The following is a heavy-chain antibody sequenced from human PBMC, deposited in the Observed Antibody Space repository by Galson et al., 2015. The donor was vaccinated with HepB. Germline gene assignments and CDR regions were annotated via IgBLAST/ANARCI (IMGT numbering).Heavy chain of an antibody. J-gene: IGHJ4*02. CDR1: GFTFSSYN. CDR2: ISTSSNTI. Sequence: SLRLSCAASGFTFSSYNMNWLRQAPGKGLEWVSYISTSSNTIYYADSVKGRFTISRDNAKNSLYLQMNSLRAEDTAVYYCARTYSNGWSDYWGQGTLVTVSS. CDR3: ARTYSNGWSDY. D-gene: IGHD6-19*01. V-gene: IGHV3-48*04.